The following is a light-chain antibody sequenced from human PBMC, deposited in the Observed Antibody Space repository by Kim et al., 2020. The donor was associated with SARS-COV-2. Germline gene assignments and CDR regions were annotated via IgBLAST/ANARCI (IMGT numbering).Light chain of an antibody. Sequence: DIMMTQSPATLSVSPGESVTLSCRASQTVSSNLAWYQQKPGQAPRLLIYGAFTRDTGIPIRFTGSGSGTEFTLTISSLQSEDSAIYYWPQYANWHPYTLGQETKLDI. CDR2: GAF. CDR3: PQYANWHPYT. V-gene: IGKV3-15*01. CDR1: QTVSSN. J-gene: IGKJ2*01.